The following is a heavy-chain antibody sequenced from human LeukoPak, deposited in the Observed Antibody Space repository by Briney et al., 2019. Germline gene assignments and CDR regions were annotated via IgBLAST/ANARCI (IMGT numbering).Heavy chain of an antibody. CDR2: IYHSGST. CDR3: ARGGGIAAHIDY. D-gene: IGHD6-13*01. V-gene: IGHV4-30-2*01. J-gene: IGHJ4*02. Sequence: SQTLSLTCTVSGGSISSGGYYWSWIRQPPGKGLEWIGYIYHSGSTYYNPSLKSRVTISVDRSKNQFSLKLSSVTAADTAVYYCARGGGIAAHIDYWGQGTLVTVSS. CDR1: GGSISSGGYY.